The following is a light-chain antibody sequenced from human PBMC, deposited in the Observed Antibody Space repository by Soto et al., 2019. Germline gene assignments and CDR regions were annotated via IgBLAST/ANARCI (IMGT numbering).Light chain of an antibody. J-gene: IGKJ1*01. V-gene: IGKV3-15*01. CDR2: GAS. Sequence: EVVMTQSPATRSVSPGERATLSCRASQSISSNLAWYQQKPGQAPRLLIFGASTRASGISARFSVSGPGTDFTLTISSLQSEDFAVYYCHQYDNWPPWTFGEGTKVDIK. CDR3: HQYDNWPPWT. CDR1: QSISSN.